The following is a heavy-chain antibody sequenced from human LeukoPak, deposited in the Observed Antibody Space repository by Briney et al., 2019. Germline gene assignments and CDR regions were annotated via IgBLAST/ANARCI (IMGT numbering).Heavy chain of an antibody. CDR2: INPNSGGT. J-gene: IGHJ4*02. V-gene: IGHV1-2*02. D-gene: IGHD2-2*01. CDR1: GYTFTTCY. CDR3: ARVRYCSSTSCSMHLDY. Sequence: ASVKVSCKASGYTFTTCYMHWVRQAPGQGLEWMGWINPNSGGTSYAQKFQGRVTMTRDTSISTAYMELSRLRSDDTAVYYCARVRYCSSTSCSMHLDYWGQGTLVTVSS.